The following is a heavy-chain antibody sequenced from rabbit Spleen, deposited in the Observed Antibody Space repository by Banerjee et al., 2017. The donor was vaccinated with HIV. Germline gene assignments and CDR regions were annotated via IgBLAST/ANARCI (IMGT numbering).Heavy chain of an antibody. D-gene: IGHD6-1*01. J-gene: IGHJ4*01. Sequence: QEQLKESGGGLVQPGGSLKLSCKASGFSFSNVYYMCWVRQAPGKGLEWIACIAAGSSGNTYYASWAKGRSTISKSSSTTVTLQMTSLTVADTATYFCARGDYPYHASGDAYFDLWGPGTLVTVS. CDR1: GFSFSNVYY. V-gene: IGHV1S45*01. CDR3: ARGDYPYHASGDAYFDL. CDR2: IAAGSSGNT.